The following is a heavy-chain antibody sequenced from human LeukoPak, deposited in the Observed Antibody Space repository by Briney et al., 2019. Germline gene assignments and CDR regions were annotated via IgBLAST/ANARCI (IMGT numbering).Heavy chain of an antibody. CDR2: ISSSSGYI. CDR1: GFTFSSYS. CDR3: ARDGGPDIVVVPAAIRVGMDV. D-gene: IGHD2-2*02. Sequence: GGSLRLSCAASGFTFSSYSMNWVRQAPGEGLEWVSSISSSSGYIYYADSVKGRFTISRDNAKNSLYLQMNSLRAEDTAVYYCARDGGPDIVVVPAAIRVGMDVWGQGTTVTVSS. J-gene: IGHJ6*02. V-gene: IGHV3-21*01.